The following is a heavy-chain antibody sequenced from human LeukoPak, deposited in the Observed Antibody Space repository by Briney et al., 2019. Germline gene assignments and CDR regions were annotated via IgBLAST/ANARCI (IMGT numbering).Heavy chain of an antibody. CDR1: GFTLSSYS. J-gene: IGHJ4*02. D-gene: IGHD4-17*01. CDR2: ISSSSFYI. Sequence: PGGSLRLSCAASGFTLSSYSMHWVRLAPGKGLEWVSSISSSSFYIYYADSVQGRFTISRDNAQNSLYLQMNSLRADDAAVYYCSRVQDSGDYGPGDYWGQGTLVTVSS. V-gene: IGHV3-21*01. CDR3: SRVQDSGDYGPGDY.